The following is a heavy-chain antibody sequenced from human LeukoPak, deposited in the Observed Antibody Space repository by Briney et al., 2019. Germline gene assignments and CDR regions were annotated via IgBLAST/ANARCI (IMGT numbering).Heavy chain of an antibody. CDR3: ARDCGGDCYSREDWLDP. CDR1: GGTFSSYA. Sequence: ASVKVSCKASGGTFSSYAISWVRQAPGQGLEWMGGIIPIFGTANYAQKFQGRVTMTRDTSTSTVYMELSSLRSEDTAVYYCARDCGGDCYSREDWLDPWGQGTLVTVSS. CDR2: IIPIFGTA. J-gene: IGHJ5*02. V-gene: IGHV1-69*05. D-gene: IGHD2-21*02.